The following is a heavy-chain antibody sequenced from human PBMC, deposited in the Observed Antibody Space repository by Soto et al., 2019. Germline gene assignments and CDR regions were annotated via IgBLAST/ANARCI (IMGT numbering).Heavy chain of an antibody. CDR2: ITNRGTHT. V-gene: IGHV3-21*01. J-gene: IGHJ5*01. CDR1: GLSFSSYT. Sequence: GGCLRPSSAPAGLSFSSYTVKWVRQVPGEGLQWVSSITNRGTHTFSADSVKGRFTISRDKDKNSLYLQMNKLRAEDSAIYFWERAHEVDWFDSWGLGTLVTVYS. D-gene: IGHD2-15*01. CDR3: ERAHEVDWFDS.